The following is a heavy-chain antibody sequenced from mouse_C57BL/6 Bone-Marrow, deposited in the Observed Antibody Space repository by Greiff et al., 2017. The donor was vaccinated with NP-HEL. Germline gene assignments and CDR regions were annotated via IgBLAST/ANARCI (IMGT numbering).Heavy chain of an antibody. V-gene: IGHV1-85*01. CDR1: GYTFTSYD. CDR2: IYPRDGST. J-gene: IGHJ2*01. D-gene: IGHD1-1*01. CDR3: ARAYYGSRVDY. Sequence: VQLQESGPELVKPGASVKLSCKASGYTFTSYDINWVKQRPGQGLAWIGWIYPRDGSTKYNEKFKGKATLTVDTSSSTAYMRLHSLASEDSAVYFCARAYYGSRVDYWGQGTTLTVSS.